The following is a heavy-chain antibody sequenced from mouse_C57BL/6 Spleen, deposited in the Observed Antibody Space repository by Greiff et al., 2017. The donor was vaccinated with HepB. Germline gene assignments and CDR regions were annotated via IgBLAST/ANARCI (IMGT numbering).Heavy chain of an antibody. D-gene: IGHD1-1*01. J-gene: IGHJ2*01. CDR2: INPNNGGT. CDR3: ARGGSSPYYFDY. CDR1: GYTFTDYN. Sequence: VQLQQSGPELVKPGASVKIPCKASGYTFTDYNMDWVKQSHGKSLEWIGDINPNNGGTIYNQKFKGKATWTVDKSSSTAYMELRSLTSEDTAVYYCARGGSSPYYFDYWGQGTTLTVSS. V-gene: IGHV1-18*01.